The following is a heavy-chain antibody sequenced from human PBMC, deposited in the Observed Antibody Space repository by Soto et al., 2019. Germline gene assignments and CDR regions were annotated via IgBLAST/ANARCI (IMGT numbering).Heavy chain of an antibody. CDR3: ARAREGVPAAKYYYGMDV. V-gene: IGHV1-69*06. CDR1: GGTFSSYS. CDR2: IIPIFGTA. Sequence: SGQVSCKASGGTFSSYSISWVRQAPGQGLEWMGGIIPIFGTANYAQKFQGRVTITADKSTSTAYMELSSLRSEDTAVYYCARAREGVPAAKYYYGMDVWGQGTTVTVSS. D-gene: IGHD2-2*01. J-gene: IGHJ6*02.